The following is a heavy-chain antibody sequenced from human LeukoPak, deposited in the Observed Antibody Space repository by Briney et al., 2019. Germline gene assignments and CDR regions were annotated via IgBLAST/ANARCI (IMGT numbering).Heavy chain of an antibody. CDR1: GFTFDDYA. J-gene: IGHJ3*02. Sequence: GGSLRLSCAASGFTFDDYAMHWVRQAPGKGLEWVSGISWNSGSIGYADSVKGRFTISRDNAKNSLYLQMNSLRAEDTAVYYCARDSITIFGGGAFDIWGQGTMVTVSS. D-gene: IGHD3-3*01. CDR2: ISWNSGSI. CDR3: ARDSITIFGGGAFDI. V-gene: IGHV3-9*01.